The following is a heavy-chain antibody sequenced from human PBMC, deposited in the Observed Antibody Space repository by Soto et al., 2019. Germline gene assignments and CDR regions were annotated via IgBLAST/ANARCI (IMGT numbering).Heavy chain of an antibody. V-gene: IGHV4-34*01. CDR2: VNHRGET. J-gene: IGHJ4*02. D-gene: IGHD5-18*01. CDR3: ARGKRMQLWLKSYFDT. CDR1: GGSFTGYF. Sequence: LSLTCAVYGGSFTGYFWSWIRQSPGKGLEWIGEVNHRGETNYSPSLKSRLTISGDTSKNHISLKLRSVTAADTAVYYCARGKRMQLWLKSYFDTWGQGTPVTVSS.